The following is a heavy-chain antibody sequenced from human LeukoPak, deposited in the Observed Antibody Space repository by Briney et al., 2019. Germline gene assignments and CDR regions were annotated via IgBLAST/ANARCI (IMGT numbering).Heavy chain of an antibody. J-gene: IGHJ4*02. CDR3: AEDNLGVTIFGVVTGYFDY. V-gene: IGHV3-30*02. CDR1: GFTFKTYG. D-gene: IGHD3-3*01. CDR2: IRYDGSNK. Sequence: PGGSLRLSCAASGFTFKTYGMHWVRQVPGKGLEWVAFIRYDGSNKYYADSVKGRFTISRDNSKNTLYLQMNSLRAEDTAVYYCAEDNLGVTIFGVVTGYFDYWGQGTLVTVSS.